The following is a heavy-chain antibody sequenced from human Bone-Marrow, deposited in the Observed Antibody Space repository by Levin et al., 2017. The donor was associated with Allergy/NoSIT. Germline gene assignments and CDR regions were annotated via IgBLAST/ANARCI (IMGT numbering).Heavy chain of an antibody. D-gene: IGHD6-13*01. Sequence: GESLKISCRVSGYTLTELSMHWVRQAPGKGLEWLGGFDLEDGETIYAQKFQGRVTMTEDSSTDTAYMELNSLTSEDSAMYYCATPHPSIAAAGYYYIDSWGQGTLVTVSS. CDR1: GYTLTELS. J-gene: IGHJ4*02. CDR2: FDLEDGET. CDR3: ATPHPSIAAAGYYYIDS. V-gene: IGHV1-24*01.